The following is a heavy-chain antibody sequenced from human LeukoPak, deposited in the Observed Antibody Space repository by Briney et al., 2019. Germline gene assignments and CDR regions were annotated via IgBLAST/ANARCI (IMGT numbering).Heavy chain of an antibody. Sequence: GGSLRLSCAASGFTFSSYSMNWVRQAPGKGLEWVSSISSSSSYIYYADSVKGRFTISRDNAKNSLYLQMNSLRAEDTAVYYCAKGLISSGYSYARDSYYYMDVWGKGTTVTVSS. CDR3: AKGLISSGYSYARDSYYYMDV. V-gene: IGHV3-21*04. CDR2: ISSSSSYI. CDR1: GFTFSSYS. D-gene: IGHD5-18*01. J-gene: IGHJ6*03.